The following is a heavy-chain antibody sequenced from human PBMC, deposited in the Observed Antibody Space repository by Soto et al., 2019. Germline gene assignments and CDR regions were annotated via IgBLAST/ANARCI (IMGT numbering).Heavy chain of an antibody. V-gene: IGHV3-21*06. Sequence: EVQLVESGGGLVKPGGSLRLSCAASGFTFSSYSMNWVRQAPGKGLEWVSSISSGSSYIYYADSVKGRFTISRDNAKNALYLQMTSLRAEDTAVYYCARSSGGSGKLWNYYGMDVWGQGNTVTVSS. D-gene: IGHD3-10*01. CDR1: GFTFSSYS. CDR3: ARSSGGSGKLWNYYGMDV. J-gene: IGHJ6*02. CDR2: ISSGSSYI.